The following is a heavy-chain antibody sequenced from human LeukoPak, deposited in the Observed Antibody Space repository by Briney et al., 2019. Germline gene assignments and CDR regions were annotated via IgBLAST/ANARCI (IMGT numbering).Heavy chain of an antibody. D-gene: IGHD6-13*01. Sequence: GRSLRLSCAASGFTFRSYGMHWVRQAPGKGLEWVAVISYDGSNKYYADSVKGRFTISRDDSKNTLYLQMNSLRAEDTAVYYCAKDLKEGAADYYFDFWGQGTLVTVSS. CDR2: ISYDGSNK. V-gene: IGHV3-30*18. CDR1: GFTFRSYG. J-gene: IGHJ4*02. CDR3: AKDLKEGAADYYFDF.